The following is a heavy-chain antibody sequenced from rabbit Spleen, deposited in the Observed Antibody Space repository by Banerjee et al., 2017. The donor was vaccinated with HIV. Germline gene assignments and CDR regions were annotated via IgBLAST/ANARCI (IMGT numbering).Heavy chain of an antibody. CDR2: IYTRSGST. V-gene: IGHV1S45*01. CDR3: ARGVDGVGEKSDL. CDR1: GLDFSSSYW. J-gene: IGHJ4*01. Sequence: QEQLEESGGDLVKPEGSLTLTCRASGLDFSSSYWICWVRQAPGKGLEWIGCIYTRSGSTYYASWAKGRFTISKTSSTTVTLQMTSLTAADTATYFCARGVDGVGEKSDLWGQGTLVTVS. D-gene: IGHD5-1*01.